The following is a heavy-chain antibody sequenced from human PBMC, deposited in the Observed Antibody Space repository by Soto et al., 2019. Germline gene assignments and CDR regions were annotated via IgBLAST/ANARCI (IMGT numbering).Heavy chain of an antibody. V-gene: IGHV4-34*12. J-gene: IGHJ3*01. CDR1: SLGAFH. Sequence: SLGAFHWTWIRQSPGKGLPSPPELIHGGSTNYNPSLKSRVTFSLDTSKNQFSLQLMSVTAADTAVYYCARSPLSYDYVRQTWREVGDSFDVWGRGTLVTVSS. CDR3: ARSPLSYDYVRQTWREVGDSFDV. CDR2: LIHGGST. D-gene: IGHD3-16*01.